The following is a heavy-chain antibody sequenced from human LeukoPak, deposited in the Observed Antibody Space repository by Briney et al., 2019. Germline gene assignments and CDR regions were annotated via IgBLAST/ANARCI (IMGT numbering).Heavy chain of an antibody. J-gene: IGHJ3*02. CDR3: ARVTLFGVVIIGAFDI. CDR2: IYYSGST. D-gene: IGHD3-3*01. V-gene: IGHV4-30-4*08. Sequence: SQTLSLTCTVSGGSISSGDYYWSWIRQPPGKGLEWIGYIYYSGSTYYNSSLKSRVTISVDTSKNQFSLKLSSVTAADTAVYYCARVTLFGVVIIGAFDIWGQGTMVTVSS. CDR1: GGSISSGDYY.